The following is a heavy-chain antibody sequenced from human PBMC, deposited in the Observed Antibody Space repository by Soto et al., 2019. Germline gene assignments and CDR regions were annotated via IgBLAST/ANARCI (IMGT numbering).Heavy chain of an antibody. CDR1: GFTFSSYG. Sequence: QVQLEESGGGVVQPGRSLRLSCAASGFTFSSYGMHWVRQAPGKGLEWVAVIWYDGSNKYYADSVKGRFTISRDNSKNTLYLQMNRLGAEDTAVYYCARIPQIAVAGTRFGYFDLWGRGTLVTVSS. J-gene: IGHJ2*01. CDR2: IWYDGSNK. CDR3: ARIPQIAVAGTRFGYFDL. V-gene: IGHV3-33*01. D-gene: IGHD6-19*01.